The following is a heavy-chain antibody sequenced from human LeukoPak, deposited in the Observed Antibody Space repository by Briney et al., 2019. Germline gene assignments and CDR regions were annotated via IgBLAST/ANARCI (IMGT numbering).Heavy chain of an antibody. D-gene: IGHD3-22*01. Sequence: GGSLRLSCAASGFTVSSNYMSWVRQAPGKGLEWVSVIYSGGSTYYADSVKGRFTISRDNSKNTLYLQMNSLRAEDTAVYYCATDDSSGYYPSYYFDYWGQGTLVTVSS. CDR1: GFTVSSNY. J-gene: IGHJ4*02. CDR3: ATDDSSGYYPSYYFDY. CDR2: IYSGGST. V-gene: IGHV3-53*01.